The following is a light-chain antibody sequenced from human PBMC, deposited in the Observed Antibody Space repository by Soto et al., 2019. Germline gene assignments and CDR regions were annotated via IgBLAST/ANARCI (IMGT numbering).Light chain of an antibody. J-gene: IGKJ1*01. V-gene: IGKV3-15*01. CDR2: DAS. Sequence: EIVMTQSPATLSVSPGERATLSCRASQSVSSNLAWYQQKPGQAPRLLIYDASTRATGIPTRFSGSGSGTEFSLTISSLQSEDFAVYYCQRYTSWQPLGQG. CDR3: QRYTSWQP. CDR1: QSVSSN.